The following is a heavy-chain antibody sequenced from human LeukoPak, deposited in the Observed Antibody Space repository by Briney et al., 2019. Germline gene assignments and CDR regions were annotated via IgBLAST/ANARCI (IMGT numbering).Heavy chain of an antibody. CDR3: ARAFFGYCSSTSCLIPPAFDY. Sequence: ASVKVSCKASGYTFTGYYMHWVRQAPGQGLEWMGWTNPNSGGTNYAQKFQGRVTMTRDTSISTAYMELSRLRSDDTAVYYCARAFFGYCSSTSCLIPPAFDYWGQGTLVTVSS. V-gene: IGHV1-2*02. CDR2: TNPNSGGT. D-gene: IGHD2-2*03. CDR1: GYTFTGYY. J-gene: IGHJ4*02.